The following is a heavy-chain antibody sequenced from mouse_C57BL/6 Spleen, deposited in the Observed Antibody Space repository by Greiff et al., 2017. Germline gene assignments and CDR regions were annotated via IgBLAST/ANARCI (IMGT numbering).Heavy chain of an antibody. Sequence: QVQLKQSGPELVKPGASVKISCKASGYAFSSSWMNWVKQRPGKGLEWIGRIYPGDGDTNYNGKFKGKATLTADKSSSTAYMQLSSLTSEDSAVYFCARSGLGRGRFDDWGQGTTLTVAS. CDR3: ARSGLGRGRFDD. D-gene: IGHD4-1*01. J-gene: IGHJ2*01. CDR1: GYAFSSSW. V-gene: IGHV1-82*01. CDR2: IYPGDGDT.